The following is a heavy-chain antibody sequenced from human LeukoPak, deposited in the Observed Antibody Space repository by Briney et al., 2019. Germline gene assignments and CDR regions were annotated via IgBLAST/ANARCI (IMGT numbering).Heavy chain of an antibody. D-gene: IGHD6-19*01. CDR1: GGSISSSSYY. CDR3: ARRVLEAVTGTGGFDY. Sequence: SETLSLTCTVSGGSISSSSYYWVRHRPPPGKGLEWIGSIYYGGSTYYNPSLKSRVTISVDTSKNQFSLRLSSVTSAETAIYYCARRVLEAVTGTGGFDYWGQGTLVTVSS. V-gene: IGHV4-39*01. J-gene: IGHJ4*02. CDR2: IYYGGST.